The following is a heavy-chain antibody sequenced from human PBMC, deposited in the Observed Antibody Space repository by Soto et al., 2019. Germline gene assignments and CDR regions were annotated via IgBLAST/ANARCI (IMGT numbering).Heavy chain of an antibody. V-gene: IGHV3-33*01. J-gene: IGHJ6*02. CDR2: IWYDGSNK. CDR3: ARDVRGSSWYVSYYYYGMDV. Sequence: PGGSLRLSCAASGFTSSSYGMHWVRQAPGKGLEWVAVIWYDGSNKYYADSVKGRFTISRDNSRNTLYLQMNSLRAEDTAVYYCARDVRGSSWYVSYYYYGMDVWGQGTTVTVSS. CDR1: GFTSSSYG. D-gene: IGHD6-13*01.